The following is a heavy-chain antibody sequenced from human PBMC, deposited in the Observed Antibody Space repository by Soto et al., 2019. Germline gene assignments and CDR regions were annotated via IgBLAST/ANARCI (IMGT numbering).Heavy chain of an antibody. D-gene: IGHD6-19*01. CDR2: FIPVLGVT. CDR3: ARGAPAAGQWYNWLDP. Sequence: QVQLVQSGAEVKKPGSSVKVSCRASGGTFNSYTLSWVRQAPGQGFEWLGRFIPVLGVTNYAQKFQGRVTFAAEKSTSTAYMELNNLTPEDRPVYYCARGAPAAGQWYNWLDPWAREPWSPSPQ. V-gene: IGHV1-69*02. CDR1: GGTFNSYT. J-gene: IGHJ5*02.